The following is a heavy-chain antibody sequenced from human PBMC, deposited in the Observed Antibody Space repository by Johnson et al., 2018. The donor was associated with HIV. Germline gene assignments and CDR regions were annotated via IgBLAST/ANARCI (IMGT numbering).Heavy chain of an antibody. D-gene: IGHD1-26*01. CDR2: ISYDGSKK. V-gene: IGHV3-30-3*01. CDR3: ARDKWELLGAFDI. J-gene: IGHJ3*02. Sequence: QVQLVESGGGLVQPGGSLRLSCAASGFTFSSYWMSWVRQAPGNGLEWVAVISYDGSKKYYADSVKGRFTISRDNSKNTLYLQMNSLRAEDTAVYYCARDKWELLGAFDIWGQGTMVTVSS. CDR1: GFTFSSYW.